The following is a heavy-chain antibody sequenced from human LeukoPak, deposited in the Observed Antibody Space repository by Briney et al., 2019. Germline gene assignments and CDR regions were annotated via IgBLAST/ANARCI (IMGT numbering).Heavy chain of an antibody. J-gene: IGHJ4*02. Sequence: SETLSLTCTVSGGSISSYYWSWIRQPPGKGLEWIGYIYYSGSTNYNPSLKSRVTISVDTSKNQFSLKLSSVTAVDTAVYYCARAYSGYEPNFDYWGQGTLVTVSS. D-gene: IGHD5-12*01. CDR3: ARAYSGYEPNFDY. V-gene: IGHV4-59*01. CDR2: IYYSGST. CDR1: GGSISSYY.